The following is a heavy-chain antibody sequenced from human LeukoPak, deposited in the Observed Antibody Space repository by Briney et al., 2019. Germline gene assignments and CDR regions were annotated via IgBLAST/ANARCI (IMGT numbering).Heavy chain of an antibody. CDR1: GYSFTSYW. CDR2: IYPGDSDT. CDR3: ARARRRITTFGPYYFDY. J-gene: IGHJ4*02. D-gene: IGHD3-3*01. Sequence: GESLKISCKGSGYSFTSYWIGWVRQMPGKGLEWMGIIYPGDSDTRYSPSFQGQVTISADKSISTAYLQWSSLKASDTAMYYCARARRRITTFGPYYFDYWGQGTLVTVSS. V-gene: IGHV5-51*01.